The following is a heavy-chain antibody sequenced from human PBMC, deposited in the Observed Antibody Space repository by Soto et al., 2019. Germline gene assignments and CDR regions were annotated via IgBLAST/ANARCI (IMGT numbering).Heavy chain of an antibody. V-gene: IGHV1-69*01. CDR1: GGIFSTYA. CDR3: ARDGDDYGSGNYYNRIDF. CDR2: IIPLFGTP. J-gene: IGHJ4*02. D-gene: IGHD3-10*01. Sequence: QVQLVQSGAEVKKPGSSVKVSCKASGGIFSTYAISWLRQAPGQGLEWMGGIIPLFGTPNYAQRFQGRVTITADESTSTAYMELIRLRSEDTAVYYCARDGDDYGSGNYYNRIDFWGQGTLVTVSS.